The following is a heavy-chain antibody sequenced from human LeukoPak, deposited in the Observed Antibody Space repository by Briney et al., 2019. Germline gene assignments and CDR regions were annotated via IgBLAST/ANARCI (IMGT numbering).Heavy chain of an antibody. D-gene: IGHD3-10*01. Sequence: GGSLRLSCAASGFTFSSYSMNWVRQAPGKGLEWVSSISSNSSYIYYADSVKGRFTISRDNAKNSLYLQMNSLRAEDTAVYYCARLMVRGVDYYFDYWGQGTLVTVSS. CDR2: ISSNSSYI. CDR3: ARLMVRGVDYYFDY. CDR1: GFTFSSYS. J-gene: IGHJ4*02. V-gene: IGHV3-21*01.